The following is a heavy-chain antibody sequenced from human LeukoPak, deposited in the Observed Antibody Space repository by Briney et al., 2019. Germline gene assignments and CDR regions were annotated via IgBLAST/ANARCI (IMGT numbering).Heavy chain of an antibody. Sequence: ASVRVSCKVSGYTLTELSMHWVRQAPGKGLEWMGGFDPEDGETIYAQKFQGRVTMTEDTSTDTAYMELSSLRSEDTAVYYCATPGFGSSWYLYYFDYWGQGTLVTVSS. J-gene: IGHJ4*02. CDR2: FDPEDGET. V-gene: IGHV1-24*01. CDR1: GYTLTELS. CDR3: ATPGFGSSWYLYYFDY. D-gene: IGHD6-13*01.